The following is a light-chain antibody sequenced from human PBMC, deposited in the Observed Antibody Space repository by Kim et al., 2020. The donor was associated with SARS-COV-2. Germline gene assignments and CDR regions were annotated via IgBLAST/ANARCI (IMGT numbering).Light chain of an antibody. Sequence: STGEEATLTCRATESIDDNLAWYQQKPGQAPRLLIYGASTRATGIPARFRGSGSGTEFTLIITTLQSEDFAMYYCQQYKIWPPLTFGGGTKVDIK. V-gene: IGKV3D-15*01. J-gene: IGKJ4*01. CDR1: ESIDDN. CDR3: QQYKIWPPLT. CDR2: GAS.